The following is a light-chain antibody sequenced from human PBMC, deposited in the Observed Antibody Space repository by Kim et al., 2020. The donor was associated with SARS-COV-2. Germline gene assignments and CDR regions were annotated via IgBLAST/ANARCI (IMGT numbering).Light chain of an antibody. J-gene: IGLJ2*01. Sequence: GKTVTISCTPRRGSIDDNYVQSCQQRPGCVPTPVIYEDDQRPSGVSDRFSGSIDNSSNSASLTISGLRTEDEADYYCQSYNRDNVIFGGGTQLTVL. V-gene: IGLV6-57*03. CDR1: RGSIDDNY. CDR2: EDD. CDR3: QSYNRDNVI.